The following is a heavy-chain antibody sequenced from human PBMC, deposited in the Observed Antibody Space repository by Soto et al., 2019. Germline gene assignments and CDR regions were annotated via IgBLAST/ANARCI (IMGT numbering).Heavy chain of an antibody. D-gene: IGHD3-3*01. CDR2: ISGDGGST. J-gene: IGHJ6*02. V-gene: IGHV3-23*01. Sequence: VQLLESGGGLVQPGGSLRLSCAASGFSFSSFAMSWVRQAPGKGLEWVSVISGDGGSTYSADSVRGRFIISRDNSKNMLDLQMNSLRAEDAAVYSCGKGMGLPSGVRLDVWGQGTTVTVSS. CDR1: GFSFSSFA. CDR3: GKGMGLPSGVRLDV.